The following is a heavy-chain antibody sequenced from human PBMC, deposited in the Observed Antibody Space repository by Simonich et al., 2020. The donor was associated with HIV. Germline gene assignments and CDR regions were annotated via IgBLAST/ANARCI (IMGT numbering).Heavy chain of an antibody. CDR2: INHDGIT. J-gene: IGHJ5*02. CDR3: ARHVSNYYGSGTYYKRGVWFDP. Sequence: QVQLQQWGAGLLKPSETLSLTCAVYGGSFSGHYWSWIRQPPGKGLEWIGEINHDGITHYNPSLKGQALIFVATSKNQVSLELSSVTAADTAVYYCARHVSNYYGSGTYYKRGVWFDPWGQGTLVTVSS. D-gene: IGHD3-10*01. V-gene: IGHV4-34*01. CDR1: GGSFSGHY.